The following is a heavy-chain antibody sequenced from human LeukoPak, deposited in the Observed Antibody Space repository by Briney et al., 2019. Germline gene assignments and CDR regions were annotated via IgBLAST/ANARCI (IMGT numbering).Heavy chain of an antibody. CDR3: ARGNYYDSSGYFGTDRINAFDI. V-gene: IGHV4-30-2*01. D-gene: IGHD3-22*01. Sequence: SETLSLTCTVSGGSISSGGYSWSWIRQPPGKGLEWLGYIYHSGSTYYNPSHKSRVTISVDRSKNQFSLKLSSVTAADTAVYYCARGNYYDSSGYFGTDRINAFDIWGQGTMVTVSS. CDR2: IYHSGST. CDR1: GGSISSGGYS. J-gene: IGHJ3*02.